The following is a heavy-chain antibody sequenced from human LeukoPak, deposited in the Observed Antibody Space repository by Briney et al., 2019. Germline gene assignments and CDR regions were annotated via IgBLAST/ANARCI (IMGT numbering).Heavy chain of an antibody. CDR3: ARDSNWSSDY. CDR2: ISYDGSNK. Sequence: PGGSLRLSCAASGFTFSSYGMHWVRQAPGKGLEWVAVISYDGSNKYYADSVKGRFTISRDNSKNTLYLQMNSLRPEDTAVYYCARDSNWSSDYWGQGTLVTVSS. V-gene: IGHV3-30*03. CDR1: GFTFSSYG. J-gene: IGHJ4*02.